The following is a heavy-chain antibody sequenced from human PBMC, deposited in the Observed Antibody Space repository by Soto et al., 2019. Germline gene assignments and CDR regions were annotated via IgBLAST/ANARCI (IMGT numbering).Heavy chain of an antibody. CDR1: GFTFSSYG. Sequence: QVQLVESGEGVVQPGRSLRLSCAASGFTFSSYGMHWVRQAPGKGLEWVAVISYDGSNKYYADSVKGRFTISRDNSKNTLYLQMNSLRAEDTAVYYCAKVAAAAGTRYNWFDPWGQGTLVTVSS. V-gene: IGHV3-30*18. CDR3: AKVAAAAGTRYNWFDP. D-gene: IGHD6-13*01. J-gene: IGHJ5*02. CDR2: ISYDGSNK.